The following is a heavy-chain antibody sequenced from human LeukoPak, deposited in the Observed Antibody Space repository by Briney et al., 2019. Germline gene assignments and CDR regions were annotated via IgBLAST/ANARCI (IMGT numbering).Heavy chain of an antibody. CDR1: GGSINNYY. V-gene: IGHV4-38-2*02. CDR3: ARIDSGSYSGLFDY. J-gene: IGHJ4*02. D-gene: IGHD1-26*01. CDR2: IYHSGST. Sequence: LETLSLTCTVSGGSINNYYWGWIRQPPGKGLEWIGSIYHSGSTYYNPSLKSRVTISVDTSKNQFSLKLSSVTAADTAVYYCARIDSGSYSGLFDYWGQGTLVTVSS.